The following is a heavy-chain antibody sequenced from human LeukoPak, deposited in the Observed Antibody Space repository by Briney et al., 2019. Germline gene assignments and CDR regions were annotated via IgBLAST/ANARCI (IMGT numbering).Heavy chain of an antibody. CDR3: AKDIGYCSSTSCSMFDDAFDI. Sequence: PGGSLRLSCAASGFTFDDYAMHWVRQAPGTGLEWGSLISGDAGSTYYADSVRGRFTISRDNSKNSLYLQMNSLRTEETALYYCAKDIGYCSSTSCSMFDDAFDIWGQGTMVTVSS. CDR2: ISGDAGST. J-gene: IGHJ3*02. CDR1: GFTFDDYA. V-gene: IGHV3-43*02. D-gene: IGHD2-2*03.